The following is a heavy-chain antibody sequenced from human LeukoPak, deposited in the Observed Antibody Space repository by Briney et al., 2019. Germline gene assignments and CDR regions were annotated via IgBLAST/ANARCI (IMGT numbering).Heavy chain of an antibody. CDR1: GYSFTSYW. D-gene: IGHD2-15*01. V-gene: IGHV5-51*01. J-gene: IGHJ5*01. Sequence: GESLKISCKGSGYSFTSYWIGWVRQMPGKGLEWMGIILPADSDTRYSPSFQGQVTISADKSISTAYVQWSTLKASDTAIYYCASGRFCNGGSCYDSWGQGTLVTVSS. CDR3: ASGRFCNGGSCYDS. CDR2: ILPADSDT.